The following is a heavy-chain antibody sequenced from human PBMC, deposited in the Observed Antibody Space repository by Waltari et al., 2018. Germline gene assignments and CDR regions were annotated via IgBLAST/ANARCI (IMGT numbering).Heavy chain of an antibody. CDR3: AREYYYGSGSYYISYMDV. Sequence: QVQLQESGPGLVKPSETLSLTCTVSGGSISSHYWSWIRQPPGKGLEWIGYIYYSGGTNYNPSLKVRVTISVDTAKNQCSLKLSSVTAADTAVYYCAREYYYGSGSYYISYMDVWGKGTTVTVSS. CDR2: IYYSGGT. CDR1: GGSISSHY. J-gene: IGHJ6*03. D-gene: IGHD3-10*01. V-gene: IGHV4-59*11.